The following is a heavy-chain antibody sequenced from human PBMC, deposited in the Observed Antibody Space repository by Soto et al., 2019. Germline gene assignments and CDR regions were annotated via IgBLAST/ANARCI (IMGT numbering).Heavy chain of an antibody. CDR2: IYFTGNT. CDR3: VSGDAWGVLLAY. CDR1: GASINSGGYY. J-gene: IGHJ4*02. D-gene: IGHD2-21*02. V-gene: IGHV4-31*03. Sequence: SETLSLTCTVSGASINSGGYYWNWFRLLPGRGLEWIGYIYFTGNTYYNPSLESRVTISLDTPQNQFSRELNGVSAADTAVYHCVSGDAWGVLLAYWGAGALLTVST.